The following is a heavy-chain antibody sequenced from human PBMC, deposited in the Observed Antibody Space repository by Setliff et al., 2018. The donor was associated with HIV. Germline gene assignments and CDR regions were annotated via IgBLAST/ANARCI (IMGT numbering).Heavy chain of an antibody. D-gene: IGHD5-12*01. Sequence: PSETLSLTCTVSGVSISSYYWSWIRQPPGKGLEWIGYIYTSGSVNYNTSLKSRVPISIDTSRNQFSLRLTFVTAADTAVYYCAGGDSGYSGYDYFDYWGQGTLVTVSS. CDR2: IYTSGSV. J-gene: IGHJ4*02. V-gene: IGHV4-4*09. CDR1: GVSISSYY. CDR3: AGGDSGYSGYDYFDY.